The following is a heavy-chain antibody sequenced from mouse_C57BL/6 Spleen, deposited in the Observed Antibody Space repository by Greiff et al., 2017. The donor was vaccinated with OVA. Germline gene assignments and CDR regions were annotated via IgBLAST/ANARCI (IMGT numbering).Heavy chain of an antibody. J-gene: IGHJ3*01. CDR2: IDPETGGT. CDR1: GYTFTDYE. Sequence: VKLMESGAELVRPGASVTLSCKASGYTFTDYEMHWVKQTPVHGLEWIGAIDPETGGTAYNQKFKGKAILTADKSSSTAYMELRSLTSEDSAVYYCTREGSYGSSFAYWGQGTLVTVSA. V-gene: IGHV1-15*01. CDR3: TREGSYGSSFAY. D-gene: IGHD1-1*01.